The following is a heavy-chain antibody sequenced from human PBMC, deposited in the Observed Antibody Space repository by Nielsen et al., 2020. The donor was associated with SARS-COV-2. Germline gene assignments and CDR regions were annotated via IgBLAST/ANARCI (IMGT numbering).Heavy chain of an antibody. V-gene: IGHV3-30-3*01. CDR1: GFTFSSYA. CDR3: AKDSDVRFDI. D-gene: IGHD3-10*02. J-gene: IGHJ3*02. CDR2: ISYDGSNK. Sequence: GESLKISCAASGFTFSSYAMHWVRQAPGKGLEWVAVISYDGSNKYYADSVKGRFTISRDNSKNTLYLQMNSLRAEDTAVYYCAKDSDVRFDIWGQGTMVTVSS.